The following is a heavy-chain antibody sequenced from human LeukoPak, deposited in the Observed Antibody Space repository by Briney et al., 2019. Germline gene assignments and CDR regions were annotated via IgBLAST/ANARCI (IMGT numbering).Heavy chain of an antibody. V-gene: IGHV1-18*01. CDR1: GYTFTSYG. J-gene: IGHJ4*02. D-gene: IGHD3-22*01. CDR2: ISAYNGNT. CDR3: ARGLKRGYYDSSGYYYSAFDY. Sequence: ASVKVSCKASGYTFTSYGISWVRQAPGQGLEWMGWISAYNGNTNYAQKLQGRVTMTTDTSTSTAYMELRSLRSDDTAVYYCARGLKRGYYDSSGYYYSAFDYWGQGILVTVSS.